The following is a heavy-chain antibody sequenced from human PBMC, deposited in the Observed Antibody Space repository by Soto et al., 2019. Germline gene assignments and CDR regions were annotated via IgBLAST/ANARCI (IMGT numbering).Heavy chain of an antibody. CDR3: ATRNPPYIHELFDY. J-gene: IGHJ4*02. Sequence: EVQLVESGGGLVKPGDSLRLSCTASGFIFADAWIHWVRQVSGKGLEWVGRIKSKTDGETTDYAAPVEGRFTISRDDSKNTLYLQMNSLKSEDTAVYYCATRNPPYIHELFDYWGRGTLVTVSS. D-gene: IGHD1-26*01. V-gene: IGHV3-15*07. CDR2: IKSKTDGETT. CDR1: GFIFADAW.